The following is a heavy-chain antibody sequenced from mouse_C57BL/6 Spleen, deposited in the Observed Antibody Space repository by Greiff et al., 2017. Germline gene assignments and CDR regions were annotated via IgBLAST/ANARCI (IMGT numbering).Heavy chain of an antibody. D-gene: IGHD2-4*01. Sequence: VKLMESGAELVRPGASVTLSCKASGYTFTDYEMHWVKQTPVHGLEWIGAIDPETGGTAYNQKFKGKAILTADKSSSTLYMELRSLTSEDSAVYCCTRNYDSNPGSFAYWGQGTLVTVSA. CDR3: TRNYDSNPGSFAY. CDR2: IDPETGGT. J-gene: IGHJ3*01. V-gene: IGHV1-15*01. CDR1: GYTFTDYE.